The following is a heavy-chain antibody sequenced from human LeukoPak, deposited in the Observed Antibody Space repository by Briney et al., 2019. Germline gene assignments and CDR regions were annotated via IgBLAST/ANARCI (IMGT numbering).Heavy chain of an antibody. CDR3: AKIQYDSSGYYPTGDQPYFDY. V-gene: IGHV3-23*01. CDR2: ISGSGGST. J-gene: IGHJ4*02. Sequence: PGGSLRLSCAASGFTFSSYWMSWVRQAPGKGLEWVSAISGSGGSTYYADSVKGRFTISRDNSKNTLYLQMNSLRAEDTAVYYCAKIQYDSSGYYPTGDQPYFDYWGQGTLVTVSS. CDR1: GFTFSSYW. D-gene: IGHD3-22*01.